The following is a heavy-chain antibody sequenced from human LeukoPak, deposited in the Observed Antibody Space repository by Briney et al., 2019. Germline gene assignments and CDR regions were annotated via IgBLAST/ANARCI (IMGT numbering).Heavy chain of an antibody. V-gene: IGHV1-2*02. CDR2: INPNSGGT. Sequence: ASVKVSCKASGYTFNVYYMHWVRQAPGQGLEWMGWINPNSGGTNYAQKFQGRVTMTRDTSISTAYMELSRLRSDDTAVYYCARVYSGYDDIYYGMEVWGQGTTVTVSS. CDR3: ARVYSGYDDIYYGMEV. J-gene: IGHJ6*02. CDR1: GYTFNVYY. D-gene: IGHD5-12*01.